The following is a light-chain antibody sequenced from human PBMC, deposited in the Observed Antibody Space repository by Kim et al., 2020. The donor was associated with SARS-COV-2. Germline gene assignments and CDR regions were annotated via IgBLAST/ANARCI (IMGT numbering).Light chain of an antibody. CDR1: QSVSSY. Sequence: LSPGERVTRSCRASQSVSSYLAWYQQKPGQPPRLLIYDASNRATGIPARFSGGGSGTDFTLTITSLEPEDFAVYYCQQRSNWPLTFGGGTKVDIK. J-gene: IGKJ4*01. V-gene: IGKV3-11*01. CDR2: DAS. CDR3: QQRSNWPLT.